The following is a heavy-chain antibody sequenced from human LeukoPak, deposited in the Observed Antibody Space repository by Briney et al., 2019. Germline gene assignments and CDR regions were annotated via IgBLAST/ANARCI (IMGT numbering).Heavy chain of an antibody. CDR2: IYYSGST. CDR3: ARGGTIYSGSY. V-gene: IGHV4-59*12. D-gene: IGHD1-26*01. CDR1: GGSISSYY. Sequence: PSETLSLTCTVSGGSISSYYWSWIRQPPGKGLEWIGYIYYSGSTYYNPSLKSRVTISIDTSKKQFSLKLTSVTAADTAVYYCARGGTIYSGSYWGQGTLVTVSS. J-gene: IGHJ4*02.